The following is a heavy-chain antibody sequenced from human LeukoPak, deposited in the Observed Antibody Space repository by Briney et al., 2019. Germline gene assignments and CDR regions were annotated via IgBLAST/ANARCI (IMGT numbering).Heavy chain of an antibody. CDR1: GFTFSYYG. J-gene: IGHJ5*02. V-gene: IGHV3-23*01. CDR3: ATDRNNWKRSDP. CDR2: ISGGGSSI. D-gene: IGHD1-20*01. Sequence: GGSLRLSCVASGFTFSYYGMTLVRQAPGKGLEWVSHISGGGSSIYYADSVKGRFTISRDNSKNTVFLQMNTLRAEDTATYYCATDRNNWKRSDPWGQGTLVIVSS.